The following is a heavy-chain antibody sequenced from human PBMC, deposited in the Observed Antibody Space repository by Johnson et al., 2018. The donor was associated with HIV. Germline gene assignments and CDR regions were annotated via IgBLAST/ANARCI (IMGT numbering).Heavy chain of an antibody. Sequence: VQLVESGGGVVRPGGSLRLSCAASGFTFDDYALTWVRQAPGKGLEWVSGISGSGGSTYYADSVKGRFTISRDNSKNTLYLQMNSLRAEDTAVYYCAKDRGVVTPRAFDIWGQGTMVTVSS. CDR1: GFTFDDYA. CDR2: ISGSGGST. V-gene: IGHV3-23*04. D-gene: IGHD4-23*01. J-gene: IGHJ3*02. CDR3: AKDRGVVTPRAFDI.